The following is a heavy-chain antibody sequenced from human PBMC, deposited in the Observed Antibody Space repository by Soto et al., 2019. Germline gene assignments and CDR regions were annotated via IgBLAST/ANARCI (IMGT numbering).Heavy chain of an antibody. Sequence: EVQLLESGGGLVQPGGSLRLSCAASGFTFSSYAMSWVRQAPGKGLEWVSAISGSGGSTYYADSVKGRFTISRDNSENTLYLQMNSLRAEDTAVYYCAKDLLPRERLGWCVPWGQGTLVTVSS. J-gene: IGHJ5*02. D-gene: IGHD1-26*01. CDR2: ISGSGGST. V-gene: IGHV3-23*01. CDR1: GFTFSSYA. CDR3: AKDLLPRERLGWCVP.